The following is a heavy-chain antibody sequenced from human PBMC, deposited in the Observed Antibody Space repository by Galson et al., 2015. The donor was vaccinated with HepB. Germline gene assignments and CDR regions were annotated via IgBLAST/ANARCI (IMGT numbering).Heavy chain of an antibody. CDR2: SSAYRDKA. D-gene: IGHD1-26*01. CDR1: GYSFSNYG. CDR3: ARISPQRSPYSGRFLPHY. V-gene: IGHV1-18*04. J-gene: IGHJ4*02. Sequence: SVKVSCKASGYSFSNYGISWVRQAPGQGLEWLGWSSAYRDKANYAQIVQGRVTMTTDTSTSTAYMELRSLTSDDTAIYYCARISPQRSPYSGRFLPHYWGQGTLVTVSA.